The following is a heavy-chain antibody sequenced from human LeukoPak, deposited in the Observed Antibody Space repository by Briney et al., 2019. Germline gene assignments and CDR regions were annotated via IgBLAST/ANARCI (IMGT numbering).Heavy chain of an antibody. D-gene: IGHD1-26*01. Sequence: ASVKVSWKTSGYTYTSYNINWVRQATGQGLEWMGWMNPNSGNTDSAQKFQGRVTMTRDTSINTAYMELTSLRFEDTAVYYCTRRVGAPGHFDFWGQGTLVTVSS. CDR2: MNPNSGNT. CDR1: GYTYTSYN. V-gene: IGHV1-8*01. CDR3: TRRVGAPGHFDF. J-gene: IGHJ4*02.